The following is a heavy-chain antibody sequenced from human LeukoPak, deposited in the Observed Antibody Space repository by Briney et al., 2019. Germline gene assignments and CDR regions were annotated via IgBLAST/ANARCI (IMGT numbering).Heavy chain of an antibody. CDR2: ITSSISYI. D-gene: IGHD5-12*01. Sequence: GGSLRLSCAASGFTFSSYSMNWVRQAPGKGLEWVSSITSSISYIYYEDSVKGRFTVSRDNAKNSLYLQMNSLRAEDTAVYYCARGGSGYDGLNSFDPWGQGTLVTVSS. V-gene: IGHV3-21*01. CDR3: ARGGSGYDGLNSFDP. CDR1: GFTFSSYS. J-gene: IGHJ5*02.